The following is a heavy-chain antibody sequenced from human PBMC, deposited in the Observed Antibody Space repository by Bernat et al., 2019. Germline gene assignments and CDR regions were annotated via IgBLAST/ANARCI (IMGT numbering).Heavy chain of an antibody. CDR2: IYYSGST. Sequence: QVQLQESGPGLVKPSETLSLTCTVSGGSISSYYWSWIRQPPGKGLEWIGYIYYSGSTYYNPSLKSRVTISVDTSKNQFSLKLSSVTAADTAVYYCASAVGFGEGYWGQGTLVTVSS. CDR1: GGSISSYY. D-gene: IGHD3-10*01. J-gene: IGHJ4*02. CDR3: ASAVGFGEGY. V-gene: IGHV4-59*04.